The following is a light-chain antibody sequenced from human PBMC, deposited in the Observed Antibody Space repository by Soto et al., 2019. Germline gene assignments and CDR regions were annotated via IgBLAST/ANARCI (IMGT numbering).Light chain of an antibody. V-gene: IGKV1-9*01. CDR3: QQHNGYPLT. CDR2: VAS. Sequence: DIQLTQSPSFLSASVGDRVTMTCRASQGISNYLAWYQQKPGKAPKVLIYVASTLQSGVPSRFSGSGSGTEFTLTISRLQPEDSATYYCQQHNGYPLTFGGGTKVEIK. CDR1: QGISNY. J-gene: IGKJ4*01.